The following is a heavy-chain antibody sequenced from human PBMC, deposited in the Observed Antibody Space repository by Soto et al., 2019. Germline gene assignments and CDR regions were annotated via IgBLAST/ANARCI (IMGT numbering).Heavy chain of an antibody. CDR2: TTYGGDFT. Sequence: GALQDSCAASGFIFSNYALNGVRQAPGTGLEWVSTTTYGGDFTHYAESVKGRFTVSRDNSKNMLYLQMSSLRVEDTALYYCARDPSTGYADYWGRGTLVTVSS. J-gene: IGHJ4*02. V-gene: IGHV3-23*01. CDR1: GFIFSNYA. D-gene: IGHD3-9*01. CDR3: ARDPSTGYADY.